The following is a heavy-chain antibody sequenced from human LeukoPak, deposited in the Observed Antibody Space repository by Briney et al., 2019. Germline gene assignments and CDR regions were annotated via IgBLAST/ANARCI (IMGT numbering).Heavy chain of an antibody. V-gene: IGHV3-30*04. CDR2: ISDDESSK. D-gene: IGHD4-17*01. CDR1: GFTFSSYA. J-gene: IGHJ4*02. CDR3: ARVNGDYTGDFDY. Sequence: PGRSLSLSCAASGFTFSSYAMLWVRPAPGKGLEWVAVISDDESSKYYADSVNGRFTISRDNSKNTLYLQMNSLRAEETAGYYCARVNGDYTGDFDYWGQGTLVTVSS.